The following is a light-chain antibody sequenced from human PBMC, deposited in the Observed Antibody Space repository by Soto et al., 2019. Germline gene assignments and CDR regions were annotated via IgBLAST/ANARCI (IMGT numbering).Light chain of an antibody. V-gene: IGKV1-5*03. CDR3: HHYNSYSES. Sequence: DIQMTQSPSTLSGSVGDRVTITCRASQTISSWLAWYQQKPGKAPKLLIYKASTLKSGVPSRFSGSGSGTEVTLTISSLQPDDFATYYCHHYNSYSESFGQGTKVELK. CDR1: QTISSW. CDR2: KAS. J-gene: IGKJ1*01.